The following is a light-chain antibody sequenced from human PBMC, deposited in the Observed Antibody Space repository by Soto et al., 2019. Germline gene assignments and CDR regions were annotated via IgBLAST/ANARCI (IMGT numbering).Light chain of an antibody. CDR2: DAS. CDR3: QLYNSYLYT. CDR1: QSISSW. Sequence: EIQMTQSPSTLSASVGERVTITCRASQSISSWLAWYQQKPAKAPKLLIYDASSFESGVPSRFSGSGSGTEFTLTISSLQPDAFSNYYCQLYNSYLYTFGQGTKLEIK. V-gene: IGKV1-5*01. J-gene: IGKJ2*01.